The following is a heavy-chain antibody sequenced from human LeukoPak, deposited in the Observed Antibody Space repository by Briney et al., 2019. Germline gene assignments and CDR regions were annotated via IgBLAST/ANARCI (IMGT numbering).Heavy chain of an antibody. J-gene: IGHJ6*02. Sequence: SETLSLTCTVSGGSISSYYWSWIRQPPGKGLEWIGYIYYSGSTNYNPSLKSRVTISVDTSKNQFSLKLSSVTAADTAVYYCAIIDGSGSYYKSRYYYGMDVWGQGTTVTVSS. V-gene: IGHV4-59*01. CDR3: AIIDGSGSYYKSRYYYGMDV. CDR2: IYYSGST. D-gene: IGHD3-10*01. CDR1: GGSISSYY.